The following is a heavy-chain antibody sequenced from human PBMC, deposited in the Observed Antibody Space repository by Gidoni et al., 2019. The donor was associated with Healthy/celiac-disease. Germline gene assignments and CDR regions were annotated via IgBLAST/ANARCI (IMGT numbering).Heavy chain of an antibody. D-gene: IGHD7-27*01. Sequence: QLQLQESGPGLVKPSETLSLTCTVSGGSISSSSYYWGWIRQPPGKGLEWIGSIYYSGSTYYNPSLKSRVTISVDTSKNQFSLKLSSVTAADTAVYYCARHVPLLGIDYWGQGTLVTVSS. CDR2: IYYSGST. V-gene: IGHV4-39*01. J-gene: IGHJ4*02. CDR1: GGSISSSSYY. CDR3: ARHVPLLGIDY.